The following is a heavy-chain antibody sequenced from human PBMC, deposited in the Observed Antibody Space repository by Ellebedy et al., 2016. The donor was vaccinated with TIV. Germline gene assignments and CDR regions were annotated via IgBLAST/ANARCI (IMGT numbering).Heavy chain of an antibody. CDR3: AKDSVGVVVPAAMGNFDY. CDR2: IYSGGST. J-gene: IGHJ4*02. D-gene: IGHD2-2*01. CDR1: GFTVSSNY. V-gene: IGHV3-53*01. Sequence: GESLKISCAASGFTVSSNYMSWVRQAPGKGLEWVSVIYSGGSTYYADSVKGRFTISRDNSKNTLYLQMNSLRAEDTAVYYCAKDSVGVVVPAAMGNFDYWGQGTLVTVSS.